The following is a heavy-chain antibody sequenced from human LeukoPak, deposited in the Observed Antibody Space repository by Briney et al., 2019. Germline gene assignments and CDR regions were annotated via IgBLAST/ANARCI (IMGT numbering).Heavy chain of an antibody. D-gene: IGHD3-22*01. V-gene: IGHV3-30*02. Sequence: GGSLRLSCAASGFTFSSYGMHWVRQAPGKGLEWVAFIRYDGSNKYYADSVKGRFTISRDNSKNTLYLQMNSLRAEDTAVYYCAKTMSPYYYDSSGFWGQGALVTVSS. CDR3: AKTMSPYYYDSSGF. J-gene: IGHJ4*02. CDR2: IRYDGSNK. CDR1: GFTFSSYG.